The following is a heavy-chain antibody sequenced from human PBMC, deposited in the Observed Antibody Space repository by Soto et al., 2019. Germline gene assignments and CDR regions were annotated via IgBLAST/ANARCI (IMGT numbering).Heavy chain of an antibody. CDR2: IYYSGST. CDR3: ARATYYYDSSGYYGYYFGY. D-gene: IGHD3-22*01. J-gene: IGHJ4*02. Sequence: SETLSLTCTASGGSISSYYWSWIRQPPGKGLEWIGYIYYSGSTNYNSSLKSRVTISVDTSKNQLSLKLSSVTAADTAVYYCARATYYYDSSGYYGYYFGYWGQGTLVTVSS. CDR1: GGSISSYY. V-gene: IGHV4-59*01.